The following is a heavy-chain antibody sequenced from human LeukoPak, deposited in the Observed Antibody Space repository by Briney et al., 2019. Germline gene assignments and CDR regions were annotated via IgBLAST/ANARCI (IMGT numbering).Heavy chain of an antibody. V-gene: IGHV4-39*01. CDR2: IYYSGST. D-gene: IGHD3-3*02. CDR3: ARATGPFLEWLLYYMDV. J-gene: IGHJ6*03. CDR1: GGSISSSSYY. Sequence: SETLSLTCTVSGGSISSSSYYWGWIRQPPGKGLEWIGSIYYSGSTYYNPSLKSRVTISVDTSKNQFSLKLSSVTAADTAVYYCARATGPFLEWLLYYMDVWGKGTTVTVSS.